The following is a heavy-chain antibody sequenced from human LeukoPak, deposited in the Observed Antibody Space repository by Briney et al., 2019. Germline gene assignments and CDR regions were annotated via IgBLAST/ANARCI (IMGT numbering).Heavy chain of an antibody. CDR1: GFTFSSYW. V-gene: IGHV3-7*01. Sequence: GGSLKLSCAASGFTFSSYWMNWVRQTPGKGLQWVANIKQDGSEKYYVDSVKGRFTISRDNAKNSLYLQMNSLRAEDTAVYYCARSRKWFPFDYWGQGTLVTVSS. CDR3: ARSRKWFPFDY. D-gene: IGHD2-8*01. J-gene: IGHJ4*02. CDR2: IKQDGSEK.